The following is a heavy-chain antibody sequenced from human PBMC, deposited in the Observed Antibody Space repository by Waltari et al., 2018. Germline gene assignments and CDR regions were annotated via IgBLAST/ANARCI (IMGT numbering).Heavy chain of an antibody. CDR1: GFAFRLYG. CDR3: SRGITIVEAQDNDDY. Sequence: EVQLVEYGGGLVMPGGALGRSCAASGFAFRLYGLNLMRQTPGMGLEWLASISSSGDNIKYSDSLRGRFTVSRDNAGDSLYLQMNSLTVEDTATYYCSRGITIVEAQDNDDYWGQGTLVTVSS. J-gene: IGHJ4*02. CDR2: ISSSGDNI. D-gene: IGHD3-10*01. V-gene: IGHV3-21*02.